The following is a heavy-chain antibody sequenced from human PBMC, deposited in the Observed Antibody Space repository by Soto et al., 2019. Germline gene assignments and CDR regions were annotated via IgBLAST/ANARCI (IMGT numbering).Heavy chain of an antibody. Sequence: PGESLKISCKGSGYIFATSWISWVRQMPGKGLEWMGKIDPSDSYTNYSPSFQGHVTISADKSISTAYLQWSSLKASDTAMYYCVRHMSHSAAILDYWGQGTLVTSPQ. J-gene: IGHJ4*02. CDR3: VRHMSHSAAILDY. CDR2: IDPSDSYT. CDR1: GYIFATSW. V-gene: IGHV5-10-1*01. D-gene: IGHD2-2*02.